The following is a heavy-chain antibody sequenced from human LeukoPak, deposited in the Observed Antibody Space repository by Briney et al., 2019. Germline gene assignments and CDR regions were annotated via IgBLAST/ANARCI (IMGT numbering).Heavy chain of an antibody. V-gene: IGHV3-7*01. CDR1: GFSFSNSW. Sequence: GGSLRLSCAASGFSFSNSWMSWVRQAPGKGLEWVANIRQSGSEKYYVESVKGRFTISRDNAKNSLYLQMNSLRAEDTAVYYCARAGYYDIGDFDYWGQGTLVTVSS. CDR2: IRQSGSEK. J-gene: IGHJ4*02. D-gene: IGHD3-22*01. CDR3: ARAGYYDIGDFDY.